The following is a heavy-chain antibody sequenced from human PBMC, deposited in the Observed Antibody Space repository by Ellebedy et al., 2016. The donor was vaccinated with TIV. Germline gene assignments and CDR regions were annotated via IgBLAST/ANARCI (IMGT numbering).Heavy chain of an antibody. CDR2: ISGTTTTI. V-gene: IGHV3-48*01. J-gene: IGHJ3*01. CDR1: GFTFTTYS. D-gene: IGHD2-21*01. Sequence: GESLKISCAASGFTFTTYSMNWVRQAPGKGLEWISYISGTTTTIYYADSVRGRFSISRDNAKNLLYLQMNSLRAEDTAVYYCARDLSPPYVFNAFDFWGQGTMVTVSS. CDR3: ARDLSPPYVFNAFDF.